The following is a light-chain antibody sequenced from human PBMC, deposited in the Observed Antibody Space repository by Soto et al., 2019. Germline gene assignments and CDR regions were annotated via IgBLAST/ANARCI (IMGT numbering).Light chain of an antibody. J-gene: IGKJ4*01. Sequence: ELVLTQSPATLSVSPGERATLSCRASQGVGSTLAWYQQAPGQAPRLLIYDASTRAPGIPARFSGDGSGTEFTLTLSSLQSDDIAVYYCQHYKTWPLSFGGGTRVEI. CDR1: QGVGST. CDR3: QHYKTWPLS. CDR2: DAS. V-gene: IGKV3-15*01.